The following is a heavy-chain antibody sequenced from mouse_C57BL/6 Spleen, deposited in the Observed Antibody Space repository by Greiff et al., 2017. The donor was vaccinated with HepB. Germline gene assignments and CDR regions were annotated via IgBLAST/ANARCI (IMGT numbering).Heavy chain of an antibody. J-gene: IGHJ2*01. D-gene: IGHD1-1*01. CDR3: ARAGYYYGSFDY. V-gene: IGHV7-1*01. CDR2: SRNKANDYTT. Sequence: EVKVVESGGGLVQSGRSLRLSCATSGFTFSDFYMEWVRQAPGKGLEWIAASRNKANDYTTEYSASVKGRFIVSRDTSQSILYLQMNALRAEDTAIYYCARAGYYYGSFDYWGQGTTLTVSS. CDR1: GFTFSDFY.